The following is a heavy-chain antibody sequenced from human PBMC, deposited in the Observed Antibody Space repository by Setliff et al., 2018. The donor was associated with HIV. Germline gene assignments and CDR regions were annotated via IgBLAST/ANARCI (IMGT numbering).Heavy chain of an antibody. V-gene: IGHV4-39*07. Sequence: SETLSLTCAVSGGAITNSRHYWVWIRQSPGKGLEWIGTRISDSATTSVNPSLKSRVTISLDTSKKQFSLKVISVTAADTAIYYSARGKHDFSNYGSSDYFYYMDVWGKGTTVTVSS. CDR1: GGAITNSRHY. D-gene: IGHD4-4*01. J-gene: IGHJ6*03. CDR2: ISDSATT. CDR3: ARGKHDFSNYGSSDYFYYMDV.